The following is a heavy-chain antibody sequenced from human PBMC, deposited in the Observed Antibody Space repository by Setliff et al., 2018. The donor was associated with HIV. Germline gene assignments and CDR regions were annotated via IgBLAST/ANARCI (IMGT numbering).Heavy chain of an antibody. Sequence: GGSLRLSCAASGFTFSTYAMSWVRQAPGKGLEWVSAISPVGGSTYSADSVRGRFTISRDNSKNTLYLQMNSLRAEDTAVYFCARTAYYRDSSGYYSVAFDMWGPGTMVTVSS. CDR1: GFTFSTYA. D-gene: IGHD3-22*01. J-gene: IGHJ3*02. CDR3: ARTAYYRDSSGYYSVAFDM. CDR2: ISPVGGST. V-gene: IGHV3-23*01.